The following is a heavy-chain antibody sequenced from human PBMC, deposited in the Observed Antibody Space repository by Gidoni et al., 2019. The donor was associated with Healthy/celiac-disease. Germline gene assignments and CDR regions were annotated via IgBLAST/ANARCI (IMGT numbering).Heavy chain of an antibody. V-gene: IGHV3-66*01. D-gene: IGHD3-10*01. CDR3: ARVDYYNLFDI. CDR2: IYSGGST. Sequence: EVQLVESGGGLVQPGGSLRLSCAASGFTVSSNYMSWVRQAPGKGLEWVSVIYSGGSTYYADSVKGRFTISRDNSKNTLYLQMNSLRAEDTAVYYCARVDYYNLFDIWGQGTMVTVSS. J-gene: IGHJ3*02. CDR1: GFTVSSNY.